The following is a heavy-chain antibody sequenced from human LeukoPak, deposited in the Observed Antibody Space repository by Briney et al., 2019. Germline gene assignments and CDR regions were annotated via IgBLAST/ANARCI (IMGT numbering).Heavy chain of an antibody. Sequence: SETLSLTCSVSGGSITSLYWSWVRQPPGKGLEYVGYVHHTGVTNYNPSLRGRVTVSMDASKNQFYLKLNSVTAADTAVYYCVRDGEGDAISVNYWFDPWGQGTLVTVSS. CDR3: VRDGEGDAISVNYWFDP. D-gene: IGHD2-8*01. CDR1: GGSITSLY. CDR2: VHHTGVT. V-gene: IGHV4-59*11. J-gene: IGHJ5*02.